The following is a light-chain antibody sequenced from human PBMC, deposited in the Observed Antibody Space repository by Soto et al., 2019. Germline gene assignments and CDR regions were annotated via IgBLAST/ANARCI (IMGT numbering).Light chain of an antibody. Sequence: QSALTQPASVSGSPGQSITISCTGTSSDVGAYNYVSWYQQHPGKAPKLMIYEVSNRPSGVSNRFSGSKSGNTASLTISGLQAEDDADYYCSSYTSSSTLVFGTGTKLTVL. CDR2: EVS. CDR1: SSDVGAYNY. V-gene: IGLV2-14*01. CDR3: SSYTSSSTLV. J-gene: IGLJ1*01.